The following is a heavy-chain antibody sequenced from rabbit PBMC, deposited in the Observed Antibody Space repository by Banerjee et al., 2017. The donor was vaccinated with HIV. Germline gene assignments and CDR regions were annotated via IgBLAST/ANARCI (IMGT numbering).Heavy chain of an antibody. CDR2: VNADSSGGT. CDR1: GFSFSSGYD. Sequence: QSLEESGGDLVKPEGSLTLTCKASGFSFSSGYDMCWVRQAPGKGLEYIACVNADSSGGTYYASWARGRFTISKTSSTTVTLQMTSLTAADTATYFCAREWPYGRVGYDYGYYFDFWGPGTLVTVS. D-gene: IGHD6-1*01. CDR3: AREWPYGRVGYDYGYYFDF. J-gene: IGHJ4*01. V-gene: IGHV1S40*01.